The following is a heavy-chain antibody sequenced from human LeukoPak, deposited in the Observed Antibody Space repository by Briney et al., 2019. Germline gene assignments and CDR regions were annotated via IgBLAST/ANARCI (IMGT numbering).Heavy chain of an antibody. Sequence: SETLSLTCTVSGYSISSGYYWSWIRQPPGKGLEWVGKIHYTGATSYNPSLKSRATISIDTSKNQVSLKLSSVTAADTAVYYCARGNILSGYCFDFWGQGALVTVSS. CDR3: ARGNILSGYCFDF. J-gene: IGHJ4*02. V-gene: IGHV4-38-2*02. CDR1: GYSISSGYY. D-gene: IGHD3-9*01. CDR2: IHYTGAT.